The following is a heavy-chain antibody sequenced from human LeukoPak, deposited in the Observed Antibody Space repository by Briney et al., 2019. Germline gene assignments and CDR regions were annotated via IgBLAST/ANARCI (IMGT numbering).Heavy chain of an antibody. V-gene: IGHV3-33*01. D-gene: IGHD6-13*01. Sequence: GGSLRLSCAASGFTFSSYGMHWVRQAPGKGLEWVAVIWYDGSNKYYADSVKGRFTISRDNSKNTLYLQMNSLRAEDTAVYYCARSWDSSNFDYWGQGTLVTVSS. CDR2: IWYDGSNK. J-gene: IGHJ4*02. CDR3: ARSWDSSNFDY. CDR1: GFTFSSYG.